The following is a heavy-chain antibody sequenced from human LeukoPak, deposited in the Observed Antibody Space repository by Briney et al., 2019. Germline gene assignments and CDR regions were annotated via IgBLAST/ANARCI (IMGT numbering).Heavy chain of an antibody. CDR2: INPNSGNT. J-gene: IGHJ5*02. V-gene: IGHV1-8*02. Sequence: GASDKVSCQASGYTFTGYYIHWVRQAPGQGLEWMGWINPNSGNTGYAQNFQGRVTMTRNTSISTAYMELSSLRAEDTAVYYCARDYYGSKSSSFDPWGQGTLVTVSS. D-gene: IGHD3-10*01. CDR1: GYTFTGYY. CDR3: ARDYYGSKSSSFDP.